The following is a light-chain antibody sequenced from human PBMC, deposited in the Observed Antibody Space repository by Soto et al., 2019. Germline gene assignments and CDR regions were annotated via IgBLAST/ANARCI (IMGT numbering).Light chain of an antibody. CDR2: WAS. V-gene: IGKV4-1*01. CDR1: QSVLYSSNNKNY. CDR3: QHGVT. Sequence: DIVMTQSPDSLAVSLGERATINCKSSQSVLYSSNNKNYLAWYQQKPGQPPKLLIYWASTRESGVPDRFSGSGSGTDFTLTISSLQAEDVAVYYCQHGVTFGGGTKVEIK. J-gene: IGKJ4*01.